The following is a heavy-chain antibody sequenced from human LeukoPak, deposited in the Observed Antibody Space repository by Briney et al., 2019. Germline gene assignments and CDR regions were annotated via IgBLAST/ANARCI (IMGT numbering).Heavy chain of an antibody. CDR3: AKKVMNYDFWSGYYLGDY. CDR1: GFTFSSYA. CDR2: ISGSGGST. D-gene: IGHD3-3*01. J-gene: IGHJ4*02. V-gene: IGHV3-23*01. Sequence: TGGSLRLSCAASGFTFSSYAMSWVRQAPGKGLEWVSAISGSGGSTYYADSVKGRFTISRDNSKNTLYLQMNSLRAEDTAVYYCAKKVMNYDFWSGYYLGDYWGQGTLVTVSS.